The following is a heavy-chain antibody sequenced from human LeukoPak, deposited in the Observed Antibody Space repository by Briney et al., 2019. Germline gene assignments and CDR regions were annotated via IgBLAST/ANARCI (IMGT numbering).Heavy chain of an antibody. Sequence: GGSLRLSCAASRFTFSYYSMNWVRRAPGKGLEWVSGISGSGGSTDYADSVKGRFTISRDNSRKKLYLQMNSLRADDTAVYYCAKPLYDSSGYYKKDVFDMWGQGTMVTVSS. J-gene: IGHJ3*02. D-gene: IGHD3-22*01. CDR3: AKPLYDSSGYYKKDVFDM. CDR1: RFTFSYYS. CDR2: ISGSGGST. V-gene: IGHV3-23*01.